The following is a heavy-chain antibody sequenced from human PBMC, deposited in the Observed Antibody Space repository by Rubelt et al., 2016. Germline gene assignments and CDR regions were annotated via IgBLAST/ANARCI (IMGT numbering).Heavy chain of an antibody. CDR2: IYWDDDK. V-gene: IGHV2-5*02. CDR1: GFSLSTSRVG. J-gene: IGHJ4*02. D-gene: IGHD6-19*01. Sequence: QITLKESGPTLVKPTQTLTLTCTFSGFSLSTSRVGVGWIRHPPGKALEWLSLIYWDDDKRYRPSLKNRLTITKDTSKNQVVLTMTNMDPVDTATYHCAHKFNSGLDHWGQGTLVTVSS. CDR3: AHKFNSGLDH.